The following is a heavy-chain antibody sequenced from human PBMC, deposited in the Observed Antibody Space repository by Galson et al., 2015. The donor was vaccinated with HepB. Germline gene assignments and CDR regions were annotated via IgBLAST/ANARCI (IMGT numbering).Heavy chain of an antibody. J-gene: IGHJ6*03. CDR1: GYTFTSYA. Sequence: SVKVSCKASGYTFTSYAMHWVRQAPGQRLEWMGWINAGNGNTKYSQKFQGRVTITRDTSASTAYMELSSLRSEDTAVYYCARDPRGGDFWSGYWAPNYYMDVWGKGTTVTVSS. CDR3: ARDPRGGDFWSGYWAPNYYMDV. CDR2: INAGNGNT. D-gene: IGHD3-3*01. V-gene: IGHV1-3*01.